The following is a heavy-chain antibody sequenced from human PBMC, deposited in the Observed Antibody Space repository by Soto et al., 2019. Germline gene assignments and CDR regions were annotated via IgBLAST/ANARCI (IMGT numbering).Heavy chain of an antibody. V-gene: IGHV3-23*01. D-gene: IGHD2-2*01. Sequence: PGGSLRLSCAASGFSFNIYSMGWVRQAPGKGLEWVSAITGSGSDTYYLDSVKGRFTISRDNSKNTLYLQMNSLRVEDTAICYCAKLGSSTWSPHYYFDYWGQGTLVTVSS. J-gene: IGHJ4*02. CDR2: ITGSGSDT. CDR3: AKLGSSTWSPHYYFDY. CDR1: GFSFNIYS.